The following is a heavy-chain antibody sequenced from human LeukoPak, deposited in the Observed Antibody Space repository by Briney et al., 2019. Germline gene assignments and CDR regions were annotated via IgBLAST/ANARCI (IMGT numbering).Heavy chain of an antibody. CDR2: IIPIFGTA. V-gene: IGHV1-69*05. CDR3: ARGGLYCSSTSCYFDY. CDR1: GGTFSSYA. J-gene: IGHJ4*02. D-gene: IGHD2-2*01. Sequence: GASVKVSCKASGGTFSSYAISWVRQAPGQGLEWMGGIIPIFGTANYAQKFQGRVTITTDESTSTAYMELSSLRSEDTAVYYCARGGLYCSSTSCYFDYWGQGTLVTASS.